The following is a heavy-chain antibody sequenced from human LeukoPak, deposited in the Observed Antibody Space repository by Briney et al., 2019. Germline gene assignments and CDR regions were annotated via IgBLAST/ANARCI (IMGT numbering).Heavy chain of an antibody. V-gene: IGHV1-2*06. J-gene: IGHJ4*02. CDR1: GYTFTGYY. Sequence: ASVKVSCKASGYTFTGYYMHWVRQAPGQGLEWMGRINPNSGGTNYAQKIQGRVTMTRDTSISTAYMELSRLRSDDTAVYYCARSSSASRDDYWGQGTLVTVSS. D-gene: IGHD6-6*01. CDR2: INPNSGGT. CDR3: ARSSSASRDDY.